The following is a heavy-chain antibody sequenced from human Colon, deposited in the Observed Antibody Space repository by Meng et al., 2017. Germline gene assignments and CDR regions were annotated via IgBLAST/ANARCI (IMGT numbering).Heavy chain of an antibody. Sequence: QPQLQQSGPGLVKPSQTLSPTCAISGDRVSSKTAVWNWIRQSPSRGLEWLGRTYYRAKWNHDYAESLRGRITINPDTSNNQISLQLNSVTPEDTAVYYCTRGLEFYRFEYWGQGTLVTVSS. V-gene: IGHV6-1*01. CDR1: GDRVSSKTAV. J-gene: IGHJ4*02. D-gene: IGHD3-16*02. CDR3: TRGLEFYRFEY. CDR2: TYYRAKWNH.